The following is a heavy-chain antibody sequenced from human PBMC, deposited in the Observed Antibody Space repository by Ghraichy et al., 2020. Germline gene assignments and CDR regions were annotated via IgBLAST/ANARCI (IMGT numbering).Heavy chain of an antibody. CDR1: GFTFRDDW. V-gene: IGHV3-7*01. D-gene: IGHD3-16*01. J-gene: IGHJ3*02. CDR2: INRDGSET. CDR3: ARDPGDGTWGAFDI. Sequence: GESLRLSCVASGFTFRDDWMTWVRQAPGKGLEWVANINRDGSETFYADSVKGRLSVSRDDATKSLFLQMTSLTGEDTAVYYCARDPGDGTWGAFDIWGQGTMVIVSS.